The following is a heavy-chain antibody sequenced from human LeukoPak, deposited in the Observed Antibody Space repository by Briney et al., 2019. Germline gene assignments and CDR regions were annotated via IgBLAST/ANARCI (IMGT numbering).Heavy chain of an antibody. CDR1: GYTFTSYA. CDR2: INTNTGNP. J-gene: IGHJ4*02. Sequence: ASVKVSRKASGYTFTSYAMHWVRQAPGQGLEWMGWINTNTGNPTYAQGFTGRFVFSLDTSVSTAYLQISSLKAEDTAVYYCARDPHYGDRNTIFDYWGQGTLVTVSS. D-gene: IGHD4-17*01. V-gene: IGHV7-4-1*02. CDR3: ARDPHYGDRNTIFDY.